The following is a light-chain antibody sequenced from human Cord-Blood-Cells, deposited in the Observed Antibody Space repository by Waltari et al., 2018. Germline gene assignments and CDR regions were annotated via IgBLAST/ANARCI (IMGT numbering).Light chain of an antibody. J-gene: IGLJ3*02. CDR1: SSDVGRYNL. V-gene: IGLV2-23*01. CDR2: EGS. CDR3: CSYAGSSTSV. Sequence: QSALTQPASVSGSPGQSITISCTGTSSDVGRYNLVSWYQQHPGKAPKLMIYEGSKRPSVVSNRFSGSKSGNTASLTISGLQAEDEADYYCCSYAGSSTSVFGGGTKLTVL.